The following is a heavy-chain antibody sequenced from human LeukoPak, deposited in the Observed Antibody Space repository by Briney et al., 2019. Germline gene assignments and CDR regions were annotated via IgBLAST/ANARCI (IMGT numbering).Heavy chain of an antibody. CDR2: ISAYNGNT. Sequence: GASVKVSCKGSGYTFTSYGISWVRQAPGQGLEWMGWISAYNGNTNYAQKLQGRVTMTTDTSTSTAYMDLRSLRSDGTAVYYCATSVLLWFGVHLNSLDYWGQGTPVTVSS. CDR1: GYTFTSYG. V-gene: IGHV1-18*01. J-gene: IGHJ4*02. D-gene: IGHD3-10*01. CDR3: ATSVLLWFGVHLNSLDY.